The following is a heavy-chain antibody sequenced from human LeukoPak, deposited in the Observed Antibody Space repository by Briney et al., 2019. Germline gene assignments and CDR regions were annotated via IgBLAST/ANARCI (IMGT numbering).Heavy chain of an antibody. V-gene: IGHV3-53*01. Sequence: GGSLRLSCAASGFTVSSNYMSWVRQAPGKGLEWVSVIYSGGSTYYADSVKGRFTISRDNSKNTLYLQMNSLRAEDTAVYYCAKQGLWFGELSTDYWGQGTLVTVSS. CDR1: GFTVSSNY. CDR3: AKQGLWFGELSTDY. J-gene: IGHJ4*02. D-gene: IGHD3-10*01. CDR2: IYSGGST.